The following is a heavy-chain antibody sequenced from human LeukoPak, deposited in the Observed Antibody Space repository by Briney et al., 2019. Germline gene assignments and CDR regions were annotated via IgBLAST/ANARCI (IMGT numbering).Heavy chain of an antibody. V-gene: IGHV3-30*02. CDR2: IQYDGSHK. D-gene: IGHD6-19*01. J-gene: IGHJ5*02. CDR3: VKGSVAGTTRFNWPDA. Sequence: PGGSLRLSCAASGFSFNTHGMHWVRQAPGKGLQWVAFIQYDGSHKYYSDSVKGRFTLSRDNPKNTLNLQMNSLRAEDTAMYYCVKGSVAGTTRFNWPDAWGQGTLVTVFS. CDR1: GFSFNTHG.